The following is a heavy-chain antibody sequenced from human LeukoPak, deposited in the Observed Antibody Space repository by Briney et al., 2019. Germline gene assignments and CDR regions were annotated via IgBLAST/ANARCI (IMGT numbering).Heavy chain of an antibody. CDR3: ARDPNSAL. D-gene: IGHD4-23*01. V-gene: IGHV4-4*07. Sequence: SETLSLTCIVSGGSINNYYWSWIRQPAGKGLEWIGRIYTGGTTNYNPSLKSRVTISADTSKNQFSLRLGSVTAADTAVYYCARDPNSALWGQGTLVTVSS. J-gene: IGHJ4*02. CDR2: IYTGGTT. CDR1: GGSINNYY.